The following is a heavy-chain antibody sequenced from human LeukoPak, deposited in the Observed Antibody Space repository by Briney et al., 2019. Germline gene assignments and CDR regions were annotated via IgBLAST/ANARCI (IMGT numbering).Heavy chain of an antibody. Sequence: GGSLRLSCAASGFTFSDYYMSWIRQAPGKGLEWVSYISSSGSTIYYADSVKGRFTISRDNAKNSLYLQMNSLRAEDTAVYYCARDSDYGAPVGAFDIWGQGTMVTVSS. CDR1: GFTFSDYY. CDR2: ISSSGSTI. V-gene: IGHV3-11*01. J-gene: IGHJ3*02. CDR3: ARDSDYGAPVGAFDI. D-gene: IGHD4-17*01.